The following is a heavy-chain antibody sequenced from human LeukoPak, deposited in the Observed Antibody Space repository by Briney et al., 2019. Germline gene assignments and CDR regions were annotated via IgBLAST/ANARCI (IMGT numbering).Heavy chain of an antibody. Sequence: GGSLRLSCAASGLSVTNYYMNWVRQAPGKGLEWVSSISSSSSYIYYADSVKGRFTISRDNAKNSLYLQMNSLRAEDTAVYYCARDAHGAAAGTFDYWGQGTLVTVSS. J-gene: IGHJ4*02. CDR2: ISSSSSYI. CDR3: ARDAHGAAAGTFDY. D-gene: IGHD6-13*01. V-gene: IGHV3-21*01. CDR1: GLSVTNYY.